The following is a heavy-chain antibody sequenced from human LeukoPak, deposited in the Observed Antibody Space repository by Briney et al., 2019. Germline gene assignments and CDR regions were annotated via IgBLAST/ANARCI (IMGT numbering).Heavy chain of an antibody. CDR3: ARDTPVGSSEFDY. CDR2: ISYDGSNK. V-gene: IGHV3-30*01. Sequence: GGSLRLSCAASGFTFSSYAMHWVRQAPGKGLEWVAVISYDGSNKYYADSVKGRFTISRDNSKNTLYLQMNSLRAEDTAVYYCARDTPVGSSEFDYWGQGTLVTVSS. CDR1: GFTFSSYA. D-gene: IGHD6-6*01. J-gene: IGHJ4*02.